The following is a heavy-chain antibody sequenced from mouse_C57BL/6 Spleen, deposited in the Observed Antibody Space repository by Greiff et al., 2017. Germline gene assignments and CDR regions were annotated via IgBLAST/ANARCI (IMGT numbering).Heavy chain of an antibody. Sequence: EVKVVESGGGLVKPGGSLKLSCAASGFTFSDYGMHWVRQAPAKGLEWVAYISSGSSTIYYADTVKGRFTISRDNAKNTLFLQKTSLRSEDTAMYYCARDYEYFDVWGTGTTVTVSS. CDR1: GFTFSDYG. J-gene: IGHJ1*03. D-gene: IGHD2-4*01. CDR3: ARDYEYFDV. V-gene: IGHV5-17*01. CDR2: ISSGSSTI.